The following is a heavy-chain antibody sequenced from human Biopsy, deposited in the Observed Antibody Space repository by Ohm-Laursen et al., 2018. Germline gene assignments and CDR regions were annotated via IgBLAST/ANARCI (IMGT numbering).Heavy chain of an antibody. V-gene: IGHV3-21*04. Sequence: SLRLSCSASGFSFSIYSMNWVRQAPGKGLEWVSFISSSSSYIYYADSVKGRFTISRDNARRFLFLQMNNLKSEDTAFYYCARDRGGARYGMDVWGRGTTVTVSS. CDR2: ISSSSSYI. J-gene: IGHJ6*02. CDR1: GFSFSIYS. D-gene: IGHD1-26*01. CDR3: ARDRGGARYGMDV.